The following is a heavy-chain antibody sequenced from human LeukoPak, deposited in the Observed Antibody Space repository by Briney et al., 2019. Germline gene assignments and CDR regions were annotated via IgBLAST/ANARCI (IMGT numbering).Heavy chain of an antibody. CDR1: GYSFTSYW. V-gene: IGHV5-51*01. Sequence: GESLKISCKGSGYSFTSYWIGWVRQLPGEGLEWMGIIYPDDSNTRYSPSFQGQVTLSADKSINTAYLQWSSLRASDTAMYYCARLEEDLTLGVAGYWFVPWGQGTLVTVS. J-gene: IGHJ5*02. CDR2: IYPDDSNT. CDR3: ARLEEDLTLGVAGYWFVP. D-gene: IGHD3-16*01.